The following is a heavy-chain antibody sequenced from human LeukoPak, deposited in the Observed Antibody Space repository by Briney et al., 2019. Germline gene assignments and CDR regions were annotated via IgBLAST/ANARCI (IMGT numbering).Heavy chain of an antibody. CDR3: AIDQDVGSNYYHDYMDV. V-gene: IGHV4-4*07. D-gene: IGHD4-11*01. CDR2: IYHSGST. CDR1: GGSFSSYY. J-gene: IGHJ6*03. Sequence: SETLSLTCAVSGGSFSSYYWSWIRQPPGKGLEWIGHIYHSGSTNYNPSLKSRVTMSVDTSKNQFSLKLSSVTAADTAVYYCAIDQDVGSNYYHDYMDVWGKGTMVTVSS.